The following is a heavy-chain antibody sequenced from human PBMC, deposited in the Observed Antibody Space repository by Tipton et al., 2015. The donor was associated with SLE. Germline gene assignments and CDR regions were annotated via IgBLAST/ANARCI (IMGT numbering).Heavy chain of an antibody. CDR2: INTYNGNT. J-gene: IGHJ4*02. CDR3: ARECSGTGCLDY. CDR1: GYTFSSCG. D-gene: IGHD3-10*02. V-gene: IGHV1-18*01. Sequence: QSGAEVKKPGASVKVSCKASGYTFSSCGISWVRQAPGQGLEWMGWINTYNGNTKYPQNFQGRVTMTTDTSTSTAFMELRSLISDDTAVYYCARECSGTGCLDYWGQGTLVTVSS.